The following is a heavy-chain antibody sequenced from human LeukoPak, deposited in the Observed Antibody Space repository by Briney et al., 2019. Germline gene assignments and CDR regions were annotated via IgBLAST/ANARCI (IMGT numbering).Heavy chain of an antibody. J-gene: IGHJ4*02. V-gene: IGHV3-48*03. CDR1: GFTFSSYE. CDR2: ISSSGSTI. CDR3: AIYGQDYFDY. Sequence: XAXGFTFSSYEMNWVRQAPGKGLEWVSYISSSGSTIYYADSVKGRFTISRDNAKNSLYLQMNSLRAEDTAVYYCAIYGQDYFDYWGQGTLVTVSS. D-gene: IGHD4-17*01.